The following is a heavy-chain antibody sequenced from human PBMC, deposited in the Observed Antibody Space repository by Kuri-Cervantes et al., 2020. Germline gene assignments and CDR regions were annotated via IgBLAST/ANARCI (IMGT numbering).Heavy chain of an antibody. J-gene: IGHJ6*02. CDR1: GGSISSSSYY. V-gene: IGHV4-39*07. Sequence: ESLKISCTVSGGSISSSSYYWGWIRQPPGKGLEWIGSIYYSGSTYYNPSLKSRVTISVDTSKNQFSLKLSSVTAADTAVYYCASVRLGKKSYYYYGMDVWGQGTTVTVSS. D-gene: IGHD3-16*01. CDR3: ASVRLGKKSYYYYGMDV. CDR2: IYYSGST.